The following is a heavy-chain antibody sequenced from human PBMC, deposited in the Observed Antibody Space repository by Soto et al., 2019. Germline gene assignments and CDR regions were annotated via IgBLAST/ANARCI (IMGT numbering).Heavy chain of an antibody. CDR2: INHSGST. Sequence: SETLSLTCAVYGGSFSCYYWSWIRQPPGKGLEWIGEINHSGSTNYNPSLKSRVTISVDTSKNQFSLKLSSVTAADTAVYYCARGPEXYDYVWGSYRSITLFDYWGQGTLVTVSS. CDR3: ARGPEXYDYVWGSYRSITLFDY. D-gene: IGHD3-16*02. V-gene: IGHV4-34*01. J-gene: IGHJ4*02. CDR1: GGSFSCYY.